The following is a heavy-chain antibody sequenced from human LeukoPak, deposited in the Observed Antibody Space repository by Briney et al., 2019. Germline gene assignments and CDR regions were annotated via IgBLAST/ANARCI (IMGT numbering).Heavy chain of an antibody. Sequence: ASVKVSCKASGYTFTSYYMHWVRQAPGQGLESMGIMNPSGCSTSYAQKFQGRVTMTMDTSTSTVYMELSSLRSEDTAVYYCARAQRMGRYSYYYGSGSLYNWFDPWGQGTLVTVSS. CDR1: GYTFTSYY. V-gene: IGHV1-46*01. CDR3: ARAQRMGRYSYYYGSGSLYNWFDP. D-gene: IGHD3-10*01. J-gene: IGHJ5*02. CDR2: MNPSGCST.